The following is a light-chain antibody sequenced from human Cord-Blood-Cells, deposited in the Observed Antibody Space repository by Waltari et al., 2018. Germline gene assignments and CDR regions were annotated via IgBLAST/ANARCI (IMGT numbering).Light chain of an antibody. CDR3: QQYGSSPYS. Sequence: EIVLTQSPGTLSLLPGERATLTCRASQSVSSSYLAWHQQKPGQAPRLLGYGASSRATGIPDRFSGSGSGTDFTLTISRLEPEDFAVYYCQQYGSSPYSFGQGTKLEIK. V-gene: IGKV3-20*01. CDR2: GAS. J-gene: IGKJ2*03. CDR1: QSVSSSY.